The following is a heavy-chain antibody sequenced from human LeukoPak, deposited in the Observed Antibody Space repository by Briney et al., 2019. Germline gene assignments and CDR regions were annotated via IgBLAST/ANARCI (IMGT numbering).Heavy chain of an antibody. D-gene: IGHD6-19*01. CDR2: ISGSGGST. Sequence: PGGSLRLSCAASGFTFSSYGMSWVRQAPGKGLEWVSAISGSGGSTYYADSVKGRFTISRDNSKNTLYLQMNSLRADDTAVYYCARDIYSSGWYSRSGWFDPWGQGTLVTVSS. CDR1: GFTFSSYG. CDR3: ARDIYSSGWYSRSGWFDP. J-gene: IGHJ5*02. V-gene: IGHV3-23*01.